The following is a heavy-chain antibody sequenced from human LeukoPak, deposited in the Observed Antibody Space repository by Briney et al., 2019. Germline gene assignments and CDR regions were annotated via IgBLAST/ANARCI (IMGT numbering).Heavy chain of an antibody. CDR3: VRLDPAVGAMDY. V-gene: IGHV4-59*01. J-gene: IGHJ4*02. Sequence: PSETLSLTCTVSGGSISSYYWSWIRQPPGKGLEWIGYIYYSGSTNYNPSLKSRVTISVDTSKNQFSLKLSSVTAADTAVYYCVRLDPAVGAMDYWGQGTLVTVSS. CDR2: IYYSGST. D-gene: IGHD1-26*01. CDR1: GGSISSYY.